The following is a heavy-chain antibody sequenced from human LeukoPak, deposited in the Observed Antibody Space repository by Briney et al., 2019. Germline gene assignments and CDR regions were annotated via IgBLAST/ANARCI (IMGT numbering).Heavy chain of an antibody. CDR3: ARIGHEDYYFDY. Sequence: PSETLSLTCTGSGGSISSYYWSWIRQPPGKGLEWIGYIYYSGSTNYNPSLKSRVTISVDTSKNQCSLKLSSVTAADTAVYYCARIGHEDYYFDYWGQGTLVTVSS. CDR2: IYYSGST. J-gene: IGHJ4*02. V-gene: IGHV4-59*01. CDR1: GGSISSYY.